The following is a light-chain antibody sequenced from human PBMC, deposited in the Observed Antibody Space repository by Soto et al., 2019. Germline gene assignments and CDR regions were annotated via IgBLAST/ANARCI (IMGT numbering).Light chain of an antibody. CDR2: SNN. CDR1: SSNIGSNT. CDR3: AALDDSLNGRV. J-gene: IGLJ3*02. V-gene: IGLV1-44*01. Sequence: QSVLTQPPSASGTPGQRVTISCSGSSSNIGSNTVNWYQQLPGTAPKLLIYSNNQRPSGVPDRFAGSKSGTSASLAISGLQSEDEADYYCAALDDSLNGRVFGEGTKVTLL.